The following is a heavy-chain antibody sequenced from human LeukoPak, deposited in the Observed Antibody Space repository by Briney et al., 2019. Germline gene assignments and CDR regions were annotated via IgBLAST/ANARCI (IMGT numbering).Heavy chain of an antibody. D-gene: IGHD6-13*01. J-gene: IGHJ5*02. Sequence: SETLSLTCTVSGGSISSYCWSWIRQPPGKGLEWIGYIYYSGSTNYNPSLKSRVTISVDTSKNQFSLKLSSVTAADAAVYYCARDQIAAAGSWFGPWGQGTLVTVSS. V-gene: IGHV4-59*01. CDR1: GGSISSYC. CDR3: ARDQIAAAGSWFGP. CDR2: IYYSGST.